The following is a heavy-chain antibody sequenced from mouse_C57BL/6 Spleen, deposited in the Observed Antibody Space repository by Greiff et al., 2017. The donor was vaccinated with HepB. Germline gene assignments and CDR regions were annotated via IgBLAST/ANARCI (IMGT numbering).Heavy chain of an antibody. J-gene: IGHJ4*01. CDR2: IDPSDSET. D-gene: IGHD1-1*01. V-gene: IGHV1-52*01. CDR3: ARGGYCGSNYGYYAMDY. CDR1: GYTFTSYW. Sequence: QVQLQQPGAELVRPGSSVKLSCKASGYTFTSYWMHWVKQRPIRGLEWIGNIDPSDSETNYNQKFKDKATLTVDKSSSTSYMQLSSLTSEASAVYYWARGGYCGSNYGYYAMDYWGQGTTVTVSA.